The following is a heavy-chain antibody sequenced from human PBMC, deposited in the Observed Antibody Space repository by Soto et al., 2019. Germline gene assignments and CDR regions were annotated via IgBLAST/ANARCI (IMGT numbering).Heavy chain of an antibody. Sequence: PSETLSLTCAVSGASISTNNWWTWVRQPPGKGLEWIGQIYHSGNNTYNPSLRDRVTISAMSNNQFSLDLSSVTAADTAVYYCTRGLLSGSSYSGGWYYFDSWGQGTMVTVSS. D-gene: IGHD1-26*01. V-gene: IGHV4-4*02. CDR1: GASISTNNW. J-gene: IGHJ4*02. CDR2: IYHSGNN. CDR3: TRGLLSGSSYSGGWYYFDS.